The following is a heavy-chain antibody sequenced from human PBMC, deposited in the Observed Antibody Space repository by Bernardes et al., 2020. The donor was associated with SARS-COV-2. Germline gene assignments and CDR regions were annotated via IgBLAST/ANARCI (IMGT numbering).Heavy chain of an antibody. CDR2: ISYDGSNK. J-gene: IGHJ4*02. CDR3: AKDDRGAAGGKGDY. D-gene: IGHD6-13*01. Sequence: GGSLRLSCAASGFTFSSYGMHWVRQAPGKGLEWVAVISYDGSNKYYADSVKGRFTISRDNSKNTLYLQMNSLRAEDTAVYYCAKDDRGAAGGKGDYWGQGTLVTVSS. V-gene: IGHV3-30*18. CDR1: GFTFSSYG.